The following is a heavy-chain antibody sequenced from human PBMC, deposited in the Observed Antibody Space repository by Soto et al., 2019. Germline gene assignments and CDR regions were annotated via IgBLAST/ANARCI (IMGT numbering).Heavy chain of an antibody. V-gene: IGHV1-18*01. D-gene: IGHD6-13*01. Sequence: ASVKVSCKASGYTFTNYGISWVRQAPGQGLEWKGWISTDNGDTNSTRKLQGRVTMTTDTSTSTAYMELRSLRSDDTAMYYCARDGXGGGAAGISYYHHGMDVWGLGTTVTVSS. CDR3: ARDGXGGGAAGISYYHHGMDV. CDR1: GYTFTNYG. CDR2: ISTDNGDT. J-gene: IGHJ6*02.